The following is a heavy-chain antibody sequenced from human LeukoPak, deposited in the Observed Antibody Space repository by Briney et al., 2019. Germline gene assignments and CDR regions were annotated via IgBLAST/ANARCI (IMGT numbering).Heavy chain of an antibody. V-gene: IGHV4-34*01. CDR3: ARGFIGVRRVRGVAYYMDV. Sequence: SETLSLTCAVYGESFSGYYWSWIRQPPGKGLEWIGEINHSGSTNYNPSLKSRVTISVDTSKNQFSLKLSSVTAADTAVYYCARGFIGVRRVRGVAYYMDVWGKGTTVTVSS. D-gene: IGHD3-10*01. CDR1: GESFSGYY. CDR2: INHSGST. J-gene: IGHJ6*03.